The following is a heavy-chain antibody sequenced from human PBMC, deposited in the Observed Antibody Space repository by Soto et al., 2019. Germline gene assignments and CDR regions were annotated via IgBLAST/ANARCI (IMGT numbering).Heavy chain of an antibody. Sequence: SETLSLTCTVSGGSISSGGYYWSWIRQHPGKGLEWIGYIYYSGSTYYNPSLKSRVTISVDTSKNQFSLKLSSVTAADTAVYYCARDQNWALYYYYGMDVWGQGTTVTVSS. CDR3: ARDQNWALYYYYGMDV. CDR1: GGSISSGGYY. D-gene: IGHD7-27*01. V-gene: IGHV4-31*03. CDR2: IYYSGST. J-gene: IGHJ6*02.